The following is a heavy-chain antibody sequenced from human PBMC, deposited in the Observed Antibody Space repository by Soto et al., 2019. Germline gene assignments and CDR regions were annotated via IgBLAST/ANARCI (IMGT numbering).Heavy chain of an antibody. CDR2: INPNSGDT. V-gene: IGHV1-2*02. J-gene: IGHJ5*01. CDR3: ARARDTSAQTGHAWFDS. Sequence: ASVKVSCKASGYTFTGYYIYRVRQAPGQGLEWMGWINPNSGDTHYAQKFQGRVTLTRDTSISTAYMELSGLRSDDTAVYYCARARDTSAQTGHAWFDSWGQGTLVTVSS. D-gene: IGHD6-19*01. CDR1: GYTFTGYY.